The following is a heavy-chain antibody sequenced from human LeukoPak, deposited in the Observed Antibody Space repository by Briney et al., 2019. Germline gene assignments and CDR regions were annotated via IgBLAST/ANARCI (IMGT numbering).Heavy chain of an antibody. D-gene: IGHD6-13*01. V-gene: IGHV4-34*01. CDR3: ARGSRIAAAGI. Sequence: SETLSLTCAVYGGSFSGYYWSWIRQPPGKGLEWIGEINHSGSTNYNPSLKSRVAISVDTSKNQFSLKLSSVTAADTAVYYCARGSRIAAAGIWGQGTLVTVSS. CDR1: GGSFSGYY. J-gene: IGHJ4*02. CDR2: INHSGST.